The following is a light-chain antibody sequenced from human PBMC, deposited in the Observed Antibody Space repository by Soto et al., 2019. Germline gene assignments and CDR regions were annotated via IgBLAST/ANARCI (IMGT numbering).Light chain of an antibody. CDR1: SSDVGGYDY. CDR3: SSYSISTAYL. Sequence: QSVPTQPASVSGSPGQSITISCTGTSSDVGGYDYVSWYQLHPGKAPKLMVFEVDNRPSGVSYRFSGSKSGNTASLTISGLQAEDEADYFCSSYSISTAYLFGTGTKVTVL. V-gene: IGLV2-14*01. J-gene: IGLJ1*01. CDR2: EVD.